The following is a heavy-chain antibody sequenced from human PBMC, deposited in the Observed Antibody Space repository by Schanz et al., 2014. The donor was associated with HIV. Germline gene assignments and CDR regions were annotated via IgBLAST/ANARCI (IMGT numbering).Heavy chain of an antibody. V-gene: IGHV3-23*01. D-gene: IGHD4-17*01. CDR2: LSYSGTNT. CDR1: GFTFGSFA. CDR3: AKVSHVYGDPGIDF. J-gene: IGHJ4*02. Sequence: EVQLLESGGGLVQPGKSLRLSCAASGFTFGSFAITWVRQPPGKGLEWVSTLSYSGTNTYYSDSVKGRFTISRDNSKSTVSLELNFLTVEDTAKYRCAKVSHVYGDPGIDFWGRGTLVTVSS.